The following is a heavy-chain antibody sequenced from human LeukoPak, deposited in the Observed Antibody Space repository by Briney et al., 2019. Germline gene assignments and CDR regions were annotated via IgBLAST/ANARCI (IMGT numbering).Heavy chain of an antibody. J-gene: IGHJ1*01. V-gene: IGHV3-30*18. CDR1: GFSFNTYG. D-gene: IGHD3-22*01. CDR3: AKDLNTHRYDSRDLQH. Sequence: PGGSLRLSCAASGFSFNTYGMHWVRQGPGKGLEWVAVISYDGSNKWYADSVKGRFTISRDNSKNTLYLQMNSLRPEDTAVYFCAKDLNTHRYDSRDLQHWGQGILVTVSS. CDR2: ISYDGSNK.